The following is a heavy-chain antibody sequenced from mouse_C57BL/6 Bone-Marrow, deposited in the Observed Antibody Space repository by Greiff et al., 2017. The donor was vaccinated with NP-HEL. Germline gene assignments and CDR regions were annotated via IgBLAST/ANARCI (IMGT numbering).Heavy chain of an antibody. D-gene: IGHD1-1*01. V-gene: IGHV1-64*01. CDR2: IHPNSGST. Sequence: QVQLQQPGAELVKPGASVKLSCKASGYTFTSYWMHWVKQRPGQGLEWIGMIHPNSGSTNYNEKFKSKATLTVDKSSSTAYMQLSSLTSEDSAVYYCARPLYYYGSSYGFDYWGQGTTLTVSS. CDR1: GYTFTSYW. J-gene: IGHJ2*01. CDR3: ARPLYYYGSSYGFDY.